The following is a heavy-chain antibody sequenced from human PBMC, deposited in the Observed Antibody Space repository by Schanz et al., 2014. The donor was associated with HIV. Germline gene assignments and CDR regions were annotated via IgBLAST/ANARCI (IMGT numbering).Heavy chain of an antibody. CDR2: MSHDGFSK. V-gene: IGHV3-30-3*02. CDR1: GLTFSSSI. CDR3: ANEEVPNDY. Sequence: QVQLVESGGGLVKPGGSLRLSCTASGLTFSSSIMHWVRQAPGKGLEWVAGMSHDGFSKYFADSVKGRFTISRDNSKNTLYLQMNSLRVEDTAVYYCANEEVPNDYWGQGTLVTVSS. J-gene: IGHJ4*02.